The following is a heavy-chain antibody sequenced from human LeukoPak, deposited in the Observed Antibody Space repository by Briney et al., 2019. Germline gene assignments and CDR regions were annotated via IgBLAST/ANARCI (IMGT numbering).Heavy chain of an antibody. CDR1: GYTFTSYD. D-gene: IGHD5-12*01. V-gene: IGHV1-8*01. CDR3: ARDPKYSGYDLNAFDI. J-gene: IGHJ3*02. CDR2: MNPNSGNT. Sequence: RASVKVSCKASGYTFTSYDINWVRQATGQGLEWMGWMNPNSGNTGYAQKFQGRVTMTRNTSISTAYMELSSLRPEDTAVYYCARDPKYSGYDLNAFDIWGQGTMVTVSS.